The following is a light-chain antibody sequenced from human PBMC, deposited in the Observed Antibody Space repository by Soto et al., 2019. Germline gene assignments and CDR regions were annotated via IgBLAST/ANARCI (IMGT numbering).Light chain of an antibody. Sequence: EIVLTQSPATLSLSPGERATLSCRASQRVNSKFFRYQQQRPRSPTRVIYYAATRRTCILASCSGSGSGTNFFATNSSMQAEDFVVYYCHEQKNQRPITFGQGTRLEI. J-gene: IGKJ5*01. V-gene: IGKV3D-15*01. CDR2: YAA. CDR1: QRVNSK. CDR3: HEQKNQRPIT.